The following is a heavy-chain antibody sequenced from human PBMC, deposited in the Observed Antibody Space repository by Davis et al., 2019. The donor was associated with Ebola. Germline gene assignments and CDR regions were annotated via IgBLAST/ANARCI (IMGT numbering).Heavy chain of an antibody. J-gene: IGHJ6*02. D-gene: IGHD5-12*01. Sequence: SGPTLVKPTPTLTLTCTFSGFSLSTSGVGVGWIRQPPGKALEWLALIYWDDDKRYSPSLKSRLTITKDTSKNQVVLTMTNMDPVDTATYYCARIRAEWLRFPRDYYYYYGMDVWGQGTTVTVSS. V-gene: IGHV2-5*02. CDR3: ARIRAEWLRFPRDYYYYYGMDV. CDR2: IYWDDDK. CDR1: GFSLSTSGVG.